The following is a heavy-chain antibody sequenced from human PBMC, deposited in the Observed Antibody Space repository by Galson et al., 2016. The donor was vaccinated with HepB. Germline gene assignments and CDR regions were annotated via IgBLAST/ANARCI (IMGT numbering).Heavy chain of an antibody. V-gene: IGHV6-1*01. CDR2: TYYRSKWYY. CDR3: ARGTRNAFDS. J-gene: IGHJ4*02. CDR1: GDSVSGNGAAA. D-gene: IGHD1-14*01. Sequence: CAISGDSVSGNGAAAWNWFRQSPSRGLEWLGRTYYRSKWYYEYALSVTSRITIRPDASKNQFSLQLTSVTPEDAAVYFCARGTRNAFDSWGQGTLVTVSS.